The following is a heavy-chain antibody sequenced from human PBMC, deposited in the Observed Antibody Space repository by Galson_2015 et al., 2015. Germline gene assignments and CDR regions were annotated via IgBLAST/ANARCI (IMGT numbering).Heavy chain of an antibody. Sequence: SLRLACAASGFTFGDCYMSWIRQAPGKGLEWVSYISGSSTYTNYADSVTGRFTISRDNAKNLLYLQMNSLRAEYTAVYYCARVREGTATSTIDTDNGFDPWGQGTLVTVSS. CDR1: GFTFGDCY. D-gene: IGHD2-15*01. V-gene: IGHV3-11*05. J-gene: IGHJ5*02. CDR3: ARVREGTATSTIDTDNGFDP. CDR2: ISGSSTYT.